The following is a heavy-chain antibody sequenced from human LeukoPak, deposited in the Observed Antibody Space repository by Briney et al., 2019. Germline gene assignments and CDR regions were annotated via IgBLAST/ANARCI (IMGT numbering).Heavy chain of an antibody. CDR1: GYTLTELP. J-gene: IGHJ3*02. CDR2: FDPEDGET. CDR3: ATDIRGIADVFDI. Sequence: ASVKVSCKVSGYTLTELPMHWVRQAPGKGLEWMGGFDPEDGETIYAQKFQGRVTMTEDISTDTASMELSSLRSEDTAVYYCATDIRGIADVFDIWGQGTMVTVSS. V-gene: IGHV1-24*01. D-gene: IGHD6-13*01.